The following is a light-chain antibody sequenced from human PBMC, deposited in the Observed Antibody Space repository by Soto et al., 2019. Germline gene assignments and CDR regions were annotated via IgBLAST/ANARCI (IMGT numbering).Light chain of an antibody. CDR1: HSVGSS. J-gene: IGKJ4*01. CDR2: DAS. CDR3: QQRSNWPLT. V-gene: IGKV3-11*01. Sequence: EIVLTQSPASLSLSPGERATLSCRASHSVGSSLGWYQQRPGQAPRLLIYDASNRATGIPARFSGSGPGTDFTLTISSLEPEDFAVYYCQQRSNWPLTFGGGTKVDIK.